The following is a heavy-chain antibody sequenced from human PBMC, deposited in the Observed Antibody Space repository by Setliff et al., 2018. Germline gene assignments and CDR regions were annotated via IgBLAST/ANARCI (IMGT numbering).Heavy chain of an antibody. CDR2: IDTSSSYI. J-gene: IGHJ4*02. V-gene: IGHV3-21*01. Sequence: PGGSLRLSCAASGFTFSTYTMNWVRQAPGKGLEWVSSIDTSSSYIYYADSVKGRFTISRDNAGNSLYLQMNSLRAEDTAVYYCARSESCGATNCSPFDYWGQGTLVTVSS. CDR3: ARSESCGATNCSPFDY. D-gene: IGHD2-2*01. CDR1: GFTFSTYT.